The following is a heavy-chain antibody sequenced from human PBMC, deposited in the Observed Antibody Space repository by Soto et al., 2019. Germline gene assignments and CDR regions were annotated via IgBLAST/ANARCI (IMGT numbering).Heavy chain of an antibody. CDR1: GYTFTGYD. D-gene: IGHD6-6*01. CDR3: AREEQLVPYDY. J-gene: IGHJ4*02. Sequence: ASVKVSCKASGYTFTGYDIHWVRQAPGQGLEWMGWINPNSGGTNYAQKFQGRVTMTRDTSISTAYMELSRLRSDDTAVYYCAREEQLVPYDYWGQGTLVTVSS. V-gene: IGHV1-2*02. CDR2: INPNSGGT.